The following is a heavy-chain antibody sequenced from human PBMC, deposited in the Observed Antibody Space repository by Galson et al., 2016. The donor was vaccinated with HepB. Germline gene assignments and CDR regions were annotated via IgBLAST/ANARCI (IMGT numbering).Heavy chain of an antibody. CDR3: ARGNGRPGERGDY. Sequence: SCAVSGFTLSHYGMTWVRLAPGRGLEWISFISNTSPTTYYADSVRGRFTTSRDNAKNSLYLEMNSLRAEDTAVYYCARGNGRPGERGDYWGQGTLVTVSS. D-gene: IGHD1-1*01. CDR1: GFTLSHYG. V-gene: IGHV3-48*04. CDR2: ISNTSPTT. J-gene: IGHJ4*02.